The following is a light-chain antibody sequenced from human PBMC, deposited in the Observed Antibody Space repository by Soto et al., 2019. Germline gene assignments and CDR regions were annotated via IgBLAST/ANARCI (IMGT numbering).Light chain of an antibody. CDR2: DAS. V-gene: IGKV1-33*01. CDR1: QGITTW. CDR3: QQRHNLPHT. Sequence: DIQMTQSPSSVSASAGDSVNITCRASQGITTWLAWYQQKARKAPKLLIYDASNLETGVPSRFSGSGSGTDFTFTISSLQPEDIATYYCQQRHNLPHTFGPGTKVDIK. J-gene: IGKJ3*01.